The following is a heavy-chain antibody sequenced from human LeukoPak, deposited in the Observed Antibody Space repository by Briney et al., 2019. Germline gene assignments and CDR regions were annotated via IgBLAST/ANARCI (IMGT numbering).Heavy chain of an antibody. J-gene: IGHJ4*02. D-gene: IGHD1-26*01. CDR1: GGTFSSYA. Sequence: GSSVKVSCKASGGTFSSYAISWVRQAPGQGLEWMGRIIPIFGTANYAQKFQGRVTITTDESTSTAYKELSSLRSEDTAVYYCARDTDNVIVGAYKLDYWGQGTLVTVSS. CDR2: IIPIFGTA. V-gene: IGHV1-69*05. CDR3: ARDTDNVIVGAYKLDY.